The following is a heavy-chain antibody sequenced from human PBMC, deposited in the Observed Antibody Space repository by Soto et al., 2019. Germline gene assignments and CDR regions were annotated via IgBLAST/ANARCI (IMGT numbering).Heavy chain of an antibody. CDR3: ARDRDDYGDFNWRVNAFDI. J-gene: IGHJ3*02. CDR2: MSSSGSTI. CDR1: GFTCSDYY. V-gene: IGHV3-11*01. Sequence: PGGAVRLSCAASGFTCSDYYMSWIRQAPGKGLEWVSYMSSSGSTIYYADSVKGRFTISRDNAKNSLYLQMNSLRAEDTAVYYCARDRDDYGDFNWRVNAFDIWGQGTMVTVSS. D-gene: IGHD4-17*01.